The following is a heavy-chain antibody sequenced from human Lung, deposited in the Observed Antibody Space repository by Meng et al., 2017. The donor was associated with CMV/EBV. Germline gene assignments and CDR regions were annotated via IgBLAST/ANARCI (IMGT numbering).Heavy chain of an antibody. CDR2: ISAYNGNT. V-gene: IGHV1-18*01. CDR3: ARDLPGGTKGTWLDL. CDR1: GYIFNNYG. Sequence: VQLVQTGGEVKKPWASVKGSCKASGYIFNNYGVSWVRQAPGQGPEWMGWISAYNGNTNYAQNFQGRFTMTTDTSTSTAYMELRSLRSDDTAVYYCARDLPGGTKGTWLDLWGQGTLVTVSS. D-gene: IGHD1-14*01. J-gene: IGHJ5*02.